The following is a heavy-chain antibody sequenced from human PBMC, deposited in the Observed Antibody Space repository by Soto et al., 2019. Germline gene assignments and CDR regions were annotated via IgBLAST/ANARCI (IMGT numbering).Heavy chain of an antibody. D-gene: IGHD2-8*01. CDR1: GYSFTSYW. J-gene: IGHJ6*02. CDR2: IYPGDSDT. V-gene: IGHV5-51*01. Sequence: HGESLKISCKGSGYSFTSYWIGWVRQMPGKGLEWMGIIYPGDSDTRYSPSFQGQVTISADKSISTAYLQWSSLKASDTAMYYCARHHGCTNGVCGDDGMDVWGQGTTVTVSS. CDR3: ARHHGCTNGVCGDDGMDV.